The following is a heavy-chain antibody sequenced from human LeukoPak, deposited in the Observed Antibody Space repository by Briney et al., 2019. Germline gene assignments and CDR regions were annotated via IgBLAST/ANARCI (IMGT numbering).Heavy chain of an antibody. CDR2: INHSGST. Sequence: PSETLSLTCAVYGGSFSGYYWSWIRQPPGKGLEWIGEINHSGSTYYNPSLKSRVTISVDTSKNQFSLKLSSVTAADTAVYYCARDNRNPRFDYWGQGTLVTVSS. CDR3: ARDNRNPRFDY. V-gene: IGHV4-34*01. CDR1: GGSFSGYY. J-gene: IGHJ4*02. D-gene: IGHD1-14*01.